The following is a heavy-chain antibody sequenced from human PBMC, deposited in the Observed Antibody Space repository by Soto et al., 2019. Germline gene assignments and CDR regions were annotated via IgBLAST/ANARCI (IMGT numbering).Heavy chain of an antibody. V-gene: IGHV4-59*08. CDR2: IYYSGST. D-gene: IGHD3-10*01. Sequence: SETLSLTCTVSGGSISSYYWSWIRQPPGKGLEWIGYIYYSGSTNYNPSLKSRVTISVDTSKNQFSLKLSSVTAADTAVYYCGKGGERWFDPWGQETLLPFPS. CDR3: GKGGERWFDP. J-gene: IGHJ5*02. CDR1: GGSISSYY.